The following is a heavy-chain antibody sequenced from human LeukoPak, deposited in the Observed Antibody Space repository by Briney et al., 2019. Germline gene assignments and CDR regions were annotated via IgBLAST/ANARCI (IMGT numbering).Heavy chain of an antibody. J-gene: IGHJ4*02. CDR1: GFTFSRYS. D-gene: IGHD3-22*01. V-gene: IGHV3-48*04. CDR3: VRTDGYYDTSGSFGY. Sequence: PGGSLRLSCAASGFTFSRYSMNWVRQAPEKGLEWVSYITSSSDIIYYTDSVEGRFTISRDNAKNSLYLQMNSLRAEDTAIYYCVRTDGYYDTSGSFGYWGQGTLVTVSS. CDR2: ITSSSDII.